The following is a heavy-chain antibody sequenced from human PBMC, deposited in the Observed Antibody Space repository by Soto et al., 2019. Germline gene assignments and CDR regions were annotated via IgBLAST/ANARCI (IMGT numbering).Heavy chain of an antibody. V-gene: IGHV3-23*01. CDR1: GFTFTNYA. D-gene: IGHD6-6*01. Sequence: EMQLLESGGGLVQPGASLRLSCTASGFTFTNYAMSWARQAPGKGLEWVSTISGSGVRTYYADSVKGRFTISRDNYRNTLDLQMNSLRAEDTAIYYFAKDDARVQFVRVESWLDSWGQGTLVTVSS. CDR2: ISGSGVRT. J-gene: IGHJ5*01. CDR3: AKDDARVQFVRVESWLDS.